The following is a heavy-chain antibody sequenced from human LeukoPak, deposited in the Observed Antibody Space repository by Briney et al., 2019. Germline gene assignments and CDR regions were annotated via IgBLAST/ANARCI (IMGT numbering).Heavy chain of an antibody. D-gene: IGHD3-22*01. J-gene: IGHJ2*01. Sequence: GGSLRLSCAASGFTFSNAWMSWVRQAPGKGLEWVGRIKSKTDGGTTDYAAPVKGRFTISRDDSKNTLYLQMNSLRAEDTAVYYCAKRHNSGYSRYWYFDLWGRGTLVTVSS. CDR1: GFTFSNAW. V-gene: IGHV3-15*01. CDR2: IKSKTDGGTT. CDR3: AKRHNSGYSRYWYFDL.